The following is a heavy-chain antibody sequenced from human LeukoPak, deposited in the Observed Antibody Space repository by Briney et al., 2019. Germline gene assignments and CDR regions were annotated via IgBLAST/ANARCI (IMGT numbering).Heavy chain of an antibody. J-gene: IGHJ5*02. CDR1: GGSISSYY. V-gene: IGHV4-59*08. CDR2: IYYSGST. Sequence: SETLSLTCTVSGGSISSYYWSWIRQPPGKGLEWAGYIYYSGSTNYNPSLKSRVTISVDTSKNQFSLKLSSVTAADTAVYYCARLLRVEWLYSDYNWFDPWGQGTLVTVSS. D-gene: IGHD3-3*01. CDR3: ARLLRVEWLYSDYNWFDP.